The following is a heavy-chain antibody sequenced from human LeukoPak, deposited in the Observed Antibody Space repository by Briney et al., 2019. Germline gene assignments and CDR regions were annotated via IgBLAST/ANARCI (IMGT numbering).Heavy chain of an antibody. Sequence: SQTLSLTCTVPGGSISSGGYYWSWIRQHPGKGLEWIGYIYYSGSTYYNPSPKSRVTISVDTSKNQFSLKLSSVTAADTAVYYCARGSRYCSSTSCYVTDYYYYYGMDVWGQGTTVTVSS. CDR1: GGSISSGGYY. CDR2: IYYSGST. J-gene: IGHJ6*02. D-gene: IGHD2-2*01. V-gene: IGHV4-31*03. CDR3: ARGSRYCSSTSCYVTDYYYYYGMDV.